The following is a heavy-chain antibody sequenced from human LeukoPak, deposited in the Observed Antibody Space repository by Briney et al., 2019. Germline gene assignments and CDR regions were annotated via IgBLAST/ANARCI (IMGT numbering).Heavy chain of an antibody. V-gene: IGHV5-51*01. CDR2: IFPADSDT. CDR3: ASVYSSSSWDY. Sequence: GESLKISCRASGYSFATYWIGWVGQMPGKGLEWLGVIFPADSDTRYSPSFQGQVTISADKSITTAYLQWSSLKASDTAMYYCASVYSSSSWDYWGQGTLVTVSS. J-gene: IGHJ4*02. CDR1: GYSFATYW. D-gene: IGHD6-6*01.